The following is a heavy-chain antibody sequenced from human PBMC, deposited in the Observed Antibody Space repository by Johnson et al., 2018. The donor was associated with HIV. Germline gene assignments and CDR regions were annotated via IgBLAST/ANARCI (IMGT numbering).Heavy chain of an antibody. V-gene: IGHV3-NL1*01. CDR2: VYSGGNT. CDR1: GFTFSSYG. CDR3: ARDSGKWSGVRFAFDI. Sequence: VQLVESGGGLVQPGGSLRLSCAASGFTFSSYGMHWVRQAPGKGLEWVSIVYSGGNTYYADSVKGRFTISRDNSKNTLYLQMSSLRAEDTAIYYCARDSGKWSGVRFAFDIWGQGTMVTVSS. J-gene: IGHJ3*02. D-gene: IGHD3-10*01.